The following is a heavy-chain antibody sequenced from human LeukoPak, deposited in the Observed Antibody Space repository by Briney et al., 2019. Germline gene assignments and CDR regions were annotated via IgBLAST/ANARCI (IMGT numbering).Heavy chain of an antibody. CDR2: IKQDVSEK. Sequence: AGGSLRLSCAASGFTFSNYWMGWVRQAPGKGLEWVANIKQDVSEKYYVDSVKGRFTISRDNAKNSLFLQMNSLRAEDTAVYYCARDREEMVRAPYGFDIWGQGTMVTVSS. D-gene: IGHD3-10*01. J-gene: IGHJ3*02. CDR3: ARDREEMVRAPYGFDI. CDR1: GFTFSNYW. V-gene: IGHV3-7*01.